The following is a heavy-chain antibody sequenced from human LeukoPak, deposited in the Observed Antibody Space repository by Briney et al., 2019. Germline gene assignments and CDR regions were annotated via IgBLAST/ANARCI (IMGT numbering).Heavy chain of an antibody. J-gene: IGHJ4*02. V-gene: IGHV4-34*01. CDR3: ASLRERSYYARGFDY. Sequence: SETLSLTCAVYGGSFSGYYWSWICQPPGKGLEWIGEINHSGSTNYNPSLKSRVTISVDTSKNQFSLKLSSVTAADTAVYHCASLRERSYYARGFDYWGRGTLVTVSS. CDR1: GGSFSGYY. CDR2: INHSGST. D-gene: IGHD1-26*01.